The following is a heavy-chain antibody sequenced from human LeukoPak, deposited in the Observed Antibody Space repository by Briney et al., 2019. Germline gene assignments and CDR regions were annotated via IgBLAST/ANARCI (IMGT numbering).Heavy chain of an antibody. CDR3: ARTGHSSGWSAYFDY. D-gene: IGHD6-19*01. CDR2: IASDGSI. J-gene: IGHJ4*02. Sequence: GGSLRLSCAASGFTFSSYWMNWVRQAPGKGLEWISFIASDGSIEYADSVKGRFTLSRDNAKNSLYLQMNSLRVEDTAVYYCARTGHSSGWSAYFDYWGQGTLVTVSS. CDR1: GFTFSSYW. V-gene: IGHV3-48*04.